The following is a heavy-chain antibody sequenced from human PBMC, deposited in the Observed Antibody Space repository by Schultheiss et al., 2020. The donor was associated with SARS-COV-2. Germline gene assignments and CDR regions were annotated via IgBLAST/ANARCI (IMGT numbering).Heavy chain of an antibody. V-gene: IGHV4-59*11. Sequence: SETLSLTCTVSGGSISSHYWSWIRQPPGKGLEWIGYICYSGSTYYNPSLKSLVTISVDTSKNQFSLKLSSVTAADTAVYYCARSGPYYYGSGSYSYWGQGTLVTVSS. D-gene: IGHD3-10*01. J-gene: IGHJ4*02. CDR3: ARSGPYYYGSGSYSY. CDR2: ICYSGST. CDR1: GGSISSHY.